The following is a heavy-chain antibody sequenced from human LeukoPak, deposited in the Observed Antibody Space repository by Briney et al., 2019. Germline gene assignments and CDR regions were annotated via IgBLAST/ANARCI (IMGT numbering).Heavy chain of an antibody. CDR2: IYSGGST. V-gene: IGHV3-66*02. J-gene: IGHJ6*03. D-gene: IGHD5-12*01. CDR3: ARVWSGYDLYYYYMDV. Sequence: GGSLRLSCAASGFTVSSNYMSWVRQAPGKGLEWVSVIYSGGSTYYEDSVKGRFTISRDNSKNTLYLQMNSLRAEDTAVYYCARVWSGYDLYYYYMDVWGKGTTVTVSS. CDR1: GFTVSSNY.